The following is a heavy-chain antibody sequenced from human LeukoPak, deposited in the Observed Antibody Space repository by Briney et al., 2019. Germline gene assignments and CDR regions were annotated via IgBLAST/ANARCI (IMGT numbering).Heavy chain of an antibody. D-gene: IGHD3-9*01. CDR3: ARNFDMKGFDP. J-gene: IGHJ5*02. CDR2: INSDSGFT. Sequence: ASVKVSCKASGYAFTGYYMNWVRQAPGQGLEWMGWINSDSGFTKYAQKFQGRVTMTRDTSITTVYMDLTRLTSDDTAVYYCARNFDMKGFDPWGQGTLVTVSS. V-gene: IGHV1-2*02. CDR1: GYAFTGYY.